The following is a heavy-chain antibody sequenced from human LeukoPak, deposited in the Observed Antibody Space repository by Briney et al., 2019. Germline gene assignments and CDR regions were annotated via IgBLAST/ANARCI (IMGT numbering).Heavy chain of an antibody. J-gene: IGHJ4*02. Sequence: PSETLSLTCAVYGGSFSGYYWSWIRQPPGKGLEWIGSIYYSGSTYYNPSLKSRVTISVDTSKNQFSLKLSSVTAADTAVYYCARLQALGDYVIEYRDYWGQGTLVTVSS. CDR3: ARLQALGDYVIEYRDY. V-gene: IGHV4-34*01. CDR1: GGSFSGYY. D-gene: IGHD4-17*01. CDR2: IYYSGST.